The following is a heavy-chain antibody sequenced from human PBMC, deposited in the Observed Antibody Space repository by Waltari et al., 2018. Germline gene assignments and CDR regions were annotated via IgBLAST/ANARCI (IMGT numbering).Heavy chain of an antibody. CDR2: INAGNGNT. CDR3: ARGKMVRGVITSWFDP. J-gene: IGHJ5*02. V-gene: IGHV1-3*01. CDR1: GYTFTSYA. Sequence: QVQLVQSGAEVKKPGASVKVSCKASGYTFTSYAMHWVRQAPGQRLEWMGWINAGNGNTKYSQKFQGRVTITRDTSASTAYMELSSLRSEDTAVYYCARGKMVRGVITSWFDPWGQGTLVTVSS. D-gene: IGHD3-10*01.